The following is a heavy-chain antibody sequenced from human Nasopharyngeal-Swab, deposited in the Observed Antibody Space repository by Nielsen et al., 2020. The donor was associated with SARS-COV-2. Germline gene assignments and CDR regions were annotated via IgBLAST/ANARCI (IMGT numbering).Heavy chain of an antibody. J-gene: IGHJ6*02. V-gene: IGHV3-21*01. CDR2: ISSSSSYT. CDR3: ARGGYCSSTSCDTYYYYGMDV. Sequence: GESLKISCAASGFTFSSYSMNWVRQAPGKGLEWVSSISSSSSYTYYADSVKGRFTISRDNAKNSLYLQMNSLRGEDTAVYYCARGGYCSSTSCDTYYYYGMDVWGQGTTVTVSS. CDR1: GFTFSSYS. D-gene: IGHD2-2*02.